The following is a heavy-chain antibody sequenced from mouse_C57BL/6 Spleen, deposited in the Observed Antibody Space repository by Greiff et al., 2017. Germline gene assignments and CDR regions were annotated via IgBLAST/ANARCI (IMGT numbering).Heavy chain of an antibody. D-gene: IGHD4-1*01. CDR1: GYTFTDYE. V-gene: IGHV1-15*01. Sequence: QVQLQQSGAELVRPGASVTLSCKASGYTFTDYEMHWVKQTPVHGLEWIGAIDPETGGTAYNQKFKGKAILTADKSSSTAYMALRSLTSEDSAVYYCTRSQLTGTGGFDYWGQGTTLTVSS. CDR2: IDPETGGT. J-gene: IGHJ2*01. CDR3: TRSQLTGTGGFDY.